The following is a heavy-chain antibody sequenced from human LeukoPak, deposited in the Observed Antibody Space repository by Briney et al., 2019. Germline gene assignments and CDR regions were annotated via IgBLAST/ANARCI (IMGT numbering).Heavy chain of an antibody. CDR2: INAGNGNT. D-gene: IGHD6-13*01. CDR3: ARGERGQLVGSSEKYFQH. V-gene: IGHV1-3*03. Sequence: ASVKVSCKASGYTFTNYAIHWVRQAPGQRLEWMGWINAGNGNTKYSQEFQGRVTITRDTSASTAYMELSNLRSEDMAVYYCARGERGQLVGSSEKYFQHWGQGTLVTVSS. J-gene: IGHJ1*01. CDR1: GYTFTNYA.